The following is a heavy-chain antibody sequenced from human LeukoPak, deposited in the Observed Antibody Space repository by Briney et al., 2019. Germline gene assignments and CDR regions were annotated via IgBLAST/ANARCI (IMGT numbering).Heavy chain of an antibody. J-gene: IGHJ4*02. CDR2: ISSSSSYI. CDR3: ARDLVGATNFDY. D-gene: IGHD1-26*01. Sequence: GGSLRLSCAASGFTFSSYSMNWVRQAPGKGLKWVSSISSSSSYIYYADSVKGRFTISRDNAKNSLYLQMNSLRAEDTAVYYCARDLVGATNFDYWGQGTLVTVSS. CDR1: GFTFSSYS. V-gene: IGHV3-21*01.